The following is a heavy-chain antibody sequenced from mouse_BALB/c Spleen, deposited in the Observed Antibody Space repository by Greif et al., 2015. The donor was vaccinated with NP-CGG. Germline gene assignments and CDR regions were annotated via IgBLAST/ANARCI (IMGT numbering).Heavy chain of an antibody. V-gene: IGHV5-12-1*01. CDR2: ISSGGGST. J-gene: IGHJ3*01. Sequence: DVHLVESGGGLVKPGGSLKLSCAASGFAFSSYDMSWVRQTPEKRLEWVAYISSGGGSTYYPDTVKGRITISRDNAKNTLYLQMSSLKSEDTAMYYCARRYCSFAYWGQGTLVTVSA. CDR3: ARRYCSFAY. CDR1: GFAFSSYD.